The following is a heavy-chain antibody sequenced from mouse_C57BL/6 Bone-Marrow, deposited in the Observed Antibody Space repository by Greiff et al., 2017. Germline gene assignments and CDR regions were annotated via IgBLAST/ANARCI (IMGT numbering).Heavy chain of an antibody. CDR3: ARTGPYWYFDV. V-gene: IGHV1-64*01. CDR1: GYTFTSYW. CDR2: IHPNSGST. J-gene: IGHJ1*03. D-gene: IGHD4-1*01. Sequence: QVQLQQPGAELVKPGASVKLSCKASGYTFTSYWMHWVKQRPGHGLEWIGMIHPNSGSTNYNEKFKSKATLTVDKSSSTAYMQLSSLTSEDSAVYYCARTGPYWYFDVWGTGTTVTVSS.